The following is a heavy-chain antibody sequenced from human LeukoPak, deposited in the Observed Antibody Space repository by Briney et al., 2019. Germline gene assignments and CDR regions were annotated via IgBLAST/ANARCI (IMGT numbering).Heavy chain of an antibody. CDR3: AKGRGSSGWYMGFDWFDP. CDR1: GFTFSSYG. CDR2: ISGSGSRT. Sequence: PGGSLRLSCAASGFTFSSYGRSWVRQAPGKGLEWVSGISGSGSRTYYADSVKGRFTISRDNFRNTLYLPINSLRAEDTAVYYCAKGRGSSGWYMGFDWFDPWGQGTLVTVSS. D-gene: IGHD6-19*01. J-gene: IGHJ5*02. V-gene: IGHV3-23*01.